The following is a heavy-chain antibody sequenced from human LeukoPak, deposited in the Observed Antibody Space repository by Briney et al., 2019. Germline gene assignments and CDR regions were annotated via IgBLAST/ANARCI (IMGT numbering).Heavy chain of an antibody. D-gene: IGHD6-13*01. V-gene: IGHV3-53*01. CDR3: ARGRVLAAAATGWFDP. CDR1: GFTFSTFA. J-gene: IGHJ5*02. Sequence: GGSLRLSCAASGFTFSTFAMSWVRQAPGKGLEWVSVIYSGGSTYYADSVKGRFTISRDNSKNTLYLQMNSLRAEDTAVYYCARGRVLAAAATGWFDPWGQGTLVTVSS. CDR2: IYSGGST.